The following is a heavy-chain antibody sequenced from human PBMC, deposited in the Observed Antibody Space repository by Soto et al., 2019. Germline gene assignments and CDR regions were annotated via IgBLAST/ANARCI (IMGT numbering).Heavy chain of an antibody. CDR2: IIPIFGTA. V-gene: IGHV1-69*01. Sequence: QVQLGQSGAEGKKPGSSVKVSCKASGGTFSSYAISWVRQAPGQGLEWMGGIIPIFGTANYAQKFQGRVTITADEYTSTAYMELSSLRSEDTGVYYCARDEAVYSYGGTYYYDGMDVWGQGTTVTVSS. D-gene: IGHD5-18*01. CDR1: GGTFSSYA. J-gene: IGHJ6*02. CDR3: ARDEAVYSYGGTYYYDGMDV.